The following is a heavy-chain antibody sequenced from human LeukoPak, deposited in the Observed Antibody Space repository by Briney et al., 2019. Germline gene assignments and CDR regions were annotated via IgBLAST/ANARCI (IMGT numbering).Heavy chain of an antibody. CDR2: IYYSGGI. J-gene: IGHJ4*02. CDR3: ARGGAFDGYNFPD. Sequence: PSETLSLTCAVSGYSISSTNYWAWIRQPPGKGLEWIGHIYYSGGIYYNPSLKSRVTMSVDTSKNQFSLKLSSVTAVDTAVYYCARGGAFDGYNFPDWGQGTLVTVSS. CDR1: GYSISSTNY. V-gene: IGHV4-28*05. D-gene: IGHD5-24*01.